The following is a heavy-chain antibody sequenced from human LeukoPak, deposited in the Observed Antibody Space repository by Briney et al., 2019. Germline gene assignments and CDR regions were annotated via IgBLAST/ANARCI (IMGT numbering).Heavy chain of an antibody. CDR2: ISYDGSNK. CDR1: GFTFSSYG. Sequence: GGSLRLSCAASGFTFSSYGMHWVRQAPGKGLEWVAVISYDGSNKYYADSVKGRFTISRDNSKNTLYLQMNSLRAEDTAVYYCAKDYDILTGYYDDAFDIWGQGTMVTVSS. V-gene: IGHV3-30*18. D-gene: IGHD3-9*01. CDR3: AKDYDILTGYYDDAFDI. J-gene: IGHJ3*02.